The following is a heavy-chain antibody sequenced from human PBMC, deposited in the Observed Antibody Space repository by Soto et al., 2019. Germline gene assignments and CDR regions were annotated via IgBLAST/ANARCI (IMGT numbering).Heavy chain of an antibody. CDR2: ISSSSSTI. CDR1: GFTFSSYS. V-gene: IGHV3-48*02. CDR3: ARGHITIFGVTDNWFDP. J-gene: IGHJ5*02. D-gene: IGHD3-3*01. Sequence: LRLSCAASGFTFSSYSMNWVRQAPGKGLEWVSYISSSSSTIYYADSVKGRFTISRDNAKNSLYLQMNSLRDEDTAVYYCARGHITIFGVTDNWFDPWGQGTLVTVSS.